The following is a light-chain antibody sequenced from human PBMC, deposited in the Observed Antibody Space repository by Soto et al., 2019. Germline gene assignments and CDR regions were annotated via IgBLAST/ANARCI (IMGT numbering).Light chain of an antibody. CDR3: QQYGSSPLFA. CDR2: GAS. Sequence: EIVLTQSPGTLSLSPGERATLSCRASQSVSSNYLAWYQQKPGQAPRLLIYGASSRATGIPDTFSGSGSGTDFTLTISSLEPEDFAVYYCQQYGSSPLFAFGPGTEVELK. CDR1: QSVSSNY. V-gene: IGKV3-20*01. J-gene: IGKJ3*01.